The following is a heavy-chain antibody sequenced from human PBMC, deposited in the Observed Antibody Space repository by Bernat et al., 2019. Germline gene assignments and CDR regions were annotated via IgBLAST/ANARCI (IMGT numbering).Heavy chain of an antibody. CDR2: IYSNGNT. V-gene: IGHV3-53*01. D-gene: IGHD6-13*01. CDR3: ASSARAEAAGLIDY. CDR1: GFSVSSNF. Sequence: EVQLAESGGGLIQPGGSLRLSCAASGFSVSSNFMSWVRQTPGRGPEWVSFIYSNGNTYHADSVKGRFTISRDTSNNALYLQMNNLRAEDTAVYYCASSARAEAAGLIDYWGQGPLVTVSS. J-gene: IGHJ4*02.